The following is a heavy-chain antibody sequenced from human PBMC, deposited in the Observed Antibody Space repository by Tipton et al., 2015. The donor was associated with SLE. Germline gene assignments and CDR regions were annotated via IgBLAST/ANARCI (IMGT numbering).Heavy chain of an antibody. CDR3: ARLVHDYSNWFDP. Sequence: LRLSCTVSGGSINSYFWSWIRQPPGKGLEWIGYIYYSGSTNYNPSLKSRVTISVDTSKNQFSLKLSSVTAADTAVYYCARLVHDYSNWFDPWGQGTLVTVSS. CDR1: GGSINSYF. J-gene: IGHJ5*02. D-gene: IGHD4-11*01. CDR2: IYYSGST. V-gene: IGHV4-59*01.